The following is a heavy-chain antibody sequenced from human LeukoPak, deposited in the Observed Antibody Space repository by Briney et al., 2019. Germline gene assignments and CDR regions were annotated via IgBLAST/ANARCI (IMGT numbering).Heavy chain of an antibody. CDR1: GFTFSSYW. V-gene: IGHV3-7*01. Sequence: GGSLRLYCAAAGFTFSSYWMSWVRQAPGKGLEWVANIKSDGGEKYYVDSVKGRFTISRDNAKTSLSLQMNSLRAEDTAVYDCARGDYASGSDYWGQETRVTVS. CDR2: IKSDGGEK. J-gene: IGHJ4*02. D-gene: IGHD3-10*01. CDR3: ARGDYASGSDY.